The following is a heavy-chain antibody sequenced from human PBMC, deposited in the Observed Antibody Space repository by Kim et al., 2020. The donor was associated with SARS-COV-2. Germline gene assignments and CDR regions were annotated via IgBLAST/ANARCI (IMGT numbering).Heavy chain of an antibody. D-gene: IGHD6-13*01. V-gene: IGHV3-23*01. J-gene: IGHJ4*02. Sequence: YADSVKGRFTISRDNSKNTLYLQMNSLRAEDTAVYYCAKSGRQQLVHFDYWGQGTLVTVSS. CDR3: AKSGRQQLVHFDY.